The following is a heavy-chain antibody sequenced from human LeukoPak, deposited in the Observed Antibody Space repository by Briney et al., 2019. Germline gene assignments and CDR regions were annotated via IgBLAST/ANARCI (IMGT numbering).Heavy chain of an antibody. Sequence: GASVKVSCKASGGTFSSYAMHWVRQAPGQRLEWMGWINAGNGNTKYSQKFQGRVTITRDTSASTAYMELSSLRSEDTAVYYCARVAYDFWSGYYPYWGQGTLVTVSS. D-gene: IGHD3-3*01. CDR3: ARVAYDFWSGYYPY. V-gene: IGHV1-3*01. J-gene: IGHJ4*02. CDR2: INAGNGNT. CDR1: GGTFSSYA.